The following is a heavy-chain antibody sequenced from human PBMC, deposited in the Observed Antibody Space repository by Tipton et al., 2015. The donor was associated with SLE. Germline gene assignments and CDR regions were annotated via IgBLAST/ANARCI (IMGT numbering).Heavy chain of an antibody. CDR2: IRSKANSYAT. V-gene: IGHV3-73*01. J-gene: IGHJ4*02. Sequence: GSLRLSCSASGFTFSSYAMHWVRQAPGKGLEWVGRIRSKANSYATAYAASVKGRFTISRDDSKNTAYLQMNSLKTEDTAVYYCAKSLGDYWGQGTLVTVSS. CDR1: GFTFSSYA. CDR3: AKSLGDY.